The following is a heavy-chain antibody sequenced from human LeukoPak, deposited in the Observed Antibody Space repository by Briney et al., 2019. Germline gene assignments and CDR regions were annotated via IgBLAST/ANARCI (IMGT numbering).Heavy chain of an antibody. CDR1: GFTFSSYG. J-gene: IGHJ4*02. CDR3: AKDVSIAAAGSDY. Sequence: GGSQRLSCAASGFTFSSYGMHWVRQAPGKGLEWVAVISYDGSNKYYADSVKGRFTISRDNSKNTLYLQMNSLRAEDTAVYYCAKDVSIAAAGSDYWGQGTLVTVSS. CDR2: ISYDGSNK. V-gene: IGHV3-30*18. D-gene: IGHD6-13*01.